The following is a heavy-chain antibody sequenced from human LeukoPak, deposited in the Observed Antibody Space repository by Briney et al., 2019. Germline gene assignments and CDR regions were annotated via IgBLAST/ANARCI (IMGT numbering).Heavy chain of an antibody. D-gene: IGHD3-10*01. CDR3: ARKGWFGPITRPFDY. V-gene: IGHV4-34*01. CDR1: GGSFSGHY. J-gene: IGHJ4*02. Sequence: PSETLSLTCAVYGGSFSGHYWSWIRQPPGKGLEWIGEINHSGSTNYNPSLKSRVTISVDTSKNQFSLKLSSVTAADTAVYYCARKGWFGPITRPFDYWGQGTLVTVSS. CDR2: INHSGST.